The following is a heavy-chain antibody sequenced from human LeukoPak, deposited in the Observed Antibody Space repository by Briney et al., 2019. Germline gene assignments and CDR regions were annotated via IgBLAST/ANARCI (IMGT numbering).Heavy chain of an antibody. Sequence: PSETLSLTCTVSGGSISSYYWSWIRQPPGKGLEWIGYIYYSGSTNYNPSLKSRVTISVDTSKNQFSLKLSSVTAADTAVYYCARDQGQWELGMDIWGQGTMVTVSS. CDR1: GGSISSYY. V-gene: IGHV4-59*12. CDR3: ARDQGQWELGMDI. CDR2: IYYSGST. J-gene: IGHJ3*02. D-gene: IGHD1-26*01.